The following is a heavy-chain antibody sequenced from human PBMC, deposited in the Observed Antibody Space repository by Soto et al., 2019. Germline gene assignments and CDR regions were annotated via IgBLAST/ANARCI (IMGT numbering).Heavy chain of an antibody. CDR3: TAGVVGLTHGLDV. Sequence: EVQLVESGGGLVKPGGSLRLSCAASGYAFSVAWMNWVRQAPGKGLEWVGRIKSKAGGGSTDYAAPVKGRFIISRDDSKNTLNLQMNSLEIEDTAGYYCTAGVVGLTHGLDVWGQGTTGTVSS. CDR1: GYAFSVAW. J-gene: IGHJ6*02. V-gene: IGHV3-15*07. D-gene: IGHD2-21*01. CDR2: IKSKAGGGST.